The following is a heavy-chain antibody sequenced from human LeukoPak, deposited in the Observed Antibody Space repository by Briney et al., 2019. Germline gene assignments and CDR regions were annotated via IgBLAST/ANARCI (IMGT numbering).Heavy chain of an antibody. D-gene: IGHD1-26*01. CDR2: IYHSGST. Sequence: PSQTLSLTCAGSGGSITSSHWWHWVRQPPGKGLEWIGEIYHSGSTNYNPSLKSRVAISVDKSKNQFSLKLNSVTAADTAVYYCARASSGTYYYFDYWGQGTLVTVSS. V-gene: IGHV4-4*02. J-gene: IGHJ4*02. CDR1: GGSITSSHW. CDR3: ARASSGTYYYFDY.